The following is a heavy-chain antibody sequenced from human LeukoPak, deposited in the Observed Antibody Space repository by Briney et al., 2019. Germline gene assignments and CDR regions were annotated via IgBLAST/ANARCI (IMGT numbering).Heavy chain of an antibody. J-gene: IGHJ4*02. V-gene: IGHV4-38-2*02. D-gene: IGHD6-6*01. CDR1: GYSISSGYY. Sequence: SETLSLTCTVSGYSISSGYYWGWIRQPPGKGLEWIGSIYHSGSTYYNPSLKSRVTISIDTSKNQFSLKLSSVTAADTAVYYCARVQYSSSVDSWGQGTLVTVSS. CDR3: ARVQYSSSVDS. CDR2: IYHSGST.